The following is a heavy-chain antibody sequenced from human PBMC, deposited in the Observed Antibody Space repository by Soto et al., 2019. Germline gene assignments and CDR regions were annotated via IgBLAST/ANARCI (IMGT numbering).Heavy chain of an antibody. J-gene: IGHJ5*02. D-gene: IGHD3-22*01. CDR2: MNPNSGNT. V-gene: IGHV1-8*01. CDR3: ARAAFDSSGYYYWFDP. Sequence: QVQLVQSGAEVKKPGASVKVSCKASGYTFTSYDINWVRQATGQGLEGMGWMNPNSGNTGYAQKFQGRVTMTRNTSISTAYMELSSLRSEDTAVYYCARAAFDSSGYYYWFDPWGQGTLVTVSS. CDR1: GYTFTSYD.